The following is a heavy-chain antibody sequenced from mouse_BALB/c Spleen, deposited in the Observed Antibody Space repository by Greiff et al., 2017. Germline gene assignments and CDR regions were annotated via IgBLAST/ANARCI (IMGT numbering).Heavy chain of an antibody. J-gene: IGHJ4*01. CDR1: GFSLTGYG. CDR2: IWGDGNT. V-gene: IGHV2-6-7*01. CDR3: ASSPTTVVATDYAMDY. D-gene: IGHD1-1*01. Sequence: QVQLQQSGPGLVAPSQSLSITCTVSGFSLTGYGVNWVRQPPGKGLEWLGMIWGDGNTDYNSALKSRLSISKDNSKSQVFLKMNSLQTDDTARYYCASSPTTVVATDYAMDYWGQGTSVTVSS.